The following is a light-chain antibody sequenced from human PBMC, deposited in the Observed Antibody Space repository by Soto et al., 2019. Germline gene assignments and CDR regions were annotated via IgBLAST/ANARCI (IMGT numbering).Light chain of an antibody. Sequence: DIQMTQSPPTLSASVGDRVTITCRASQSISSWLAWFQQKTGKAPKLLIYDASNLQSGVPSRFSGSGFGTEFTLTISSLQPDDFATYYCQQYNSYSVTFGQGTKVEIK. V-gene: IGKV1-5*01. CDR2: DAS. CDR3: QQYNSYSVT. J-gene: IGKJ1*01. CDR1: QSISSW.